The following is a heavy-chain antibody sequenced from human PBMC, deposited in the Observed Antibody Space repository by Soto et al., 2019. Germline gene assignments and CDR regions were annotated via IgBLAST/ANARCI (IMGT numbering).Heavy chain of an antibody. CDR1: GFTFSNYW. CDR2: IKQDGSEK. Sequence: EVPLVESGGGLVQPGGSLRVSCAASGFTFSNYWMTWVRQAPGKGLEWVANIKQDGSEKYYVDSVKGRFTISRDNAXXSRSLQMNSLRAEYAAVSYWARGRGGLRYVDWLFHSWYFDLWGRGTLVTVSS. D-gene: IGHD3-9*01. CDR3: ARGRGGLRYVDWLFHSWYFDL. J-gene: IGHJ2*01. V-gene: IGHV3-7*04.